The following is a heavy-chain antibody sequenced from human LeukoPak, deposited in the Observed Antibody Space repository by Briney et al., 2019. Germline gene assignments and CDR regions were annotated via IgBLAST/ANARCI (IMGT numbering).Heavy chain of an antibody. D-gene: IGHD1-26*01. V-gene: IGHV3-30*18. Sequence: GGSLRLSCAASGFPFSSYGMHWVRQAPGKGLEWVAVISNDGSDKTYADSVKGRFTMSRDNSKNTLYLQMNNLKTEDTAVYFCAKVRYSGNHGYIDYWGQGTLVTVSS. J-gene: IGHJ4*02. CDR3: AKVRYSGNHGYIDY. CDR2: ISNDGSDK. CDR1: GFPFSSYG.